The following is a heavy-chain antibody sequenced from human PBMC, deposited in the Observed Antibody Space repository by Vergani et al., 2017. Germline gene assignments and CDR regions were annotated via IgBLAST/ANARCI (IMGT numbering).Heavy chain of an antibody. Sequence: QVQLQQWGAGLLKPSETLSLTCAVYGGSFSGYYWSWIRQLSGKGLEWIGEINHSGSTNYNPSLKSRVTIPVDTSKNQFSLKLSSVTAGDTAVYYCERDMRCLGYCDSTSCYPRRDHAFDIWGQGTMVTVSS. CDR3: ERDMRCLGYCDSTSCYPRRDHAFDI. CDR1: GGSFSGYY. J-gene: IGHJ3*02. CDR2: INHSGST. V-gene: IGHV4-34*01. D-gene: IGHD2-2*01.